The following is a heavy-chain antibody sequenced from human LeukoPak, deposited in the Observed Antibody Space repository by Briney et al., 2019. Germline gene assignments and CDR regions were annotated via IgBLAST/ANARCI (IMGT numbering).Heavy chain of an antibody. CDR2: ISSTSTNM. CDR3: VRNDGDDAFDI. D-gene: IGHD4-17*01. Sequence: PGGSLSLSCAASRFTFSTYSMNWVRQAPGRGLEWVSYISSTSTNMYYKDSVKGRFTISRDNAKNSLYLHMTSLRAEDTAVYYCVRNDGDDAFDIWGQGTRVTVSS. V-gene: IGHV3-48*01. J-gene: IGHJ3*02. CDR1: RFTFSTYS.